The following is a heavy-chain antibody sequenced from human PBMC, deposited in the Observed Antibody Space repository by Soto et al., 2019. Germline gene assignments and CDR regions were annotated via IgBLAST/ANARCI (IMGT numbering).Heavy chain of an antibody. D-gene: IGHD3-10*01. CDR3: AKVPQLWFGELLWDS. CDR1: GFTFGSYA. Sequence: EVQLLESGGGLVQPGGSLRLSCVASGFTFGSYAMSWVRQAPGQGLGWVSGISGSGGSTYYADSVKGRFTISRDNSKNTLYLQMNSLRAEDTAVYYCAKVPQLWFGELLWDSWGQGTLVPGSS. J-gene: IGHJ4*02. V-gene: IGHV3-23*01. CDR2: ISGSGGST.